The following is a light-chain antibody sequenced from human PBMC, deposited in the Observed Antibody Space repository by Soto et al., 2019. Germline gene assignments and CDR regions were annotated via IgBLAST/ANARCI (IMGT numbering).Light chain of an antibody. Sequence: EIVMTQSPATLSVSPGERATLSCRASESVSSNLAWYQQKPGQAPRLLMYGASTRATGIPARFSGSGSGTEFTLTISSPQSEDIATYYCQQYDHPPYTFGQGTKLEI. CDR2: GAS. V-gene: IGKV3-15*01. CDR3: QQYDHPPYT. CDR1: ESVSSN. J-gene: IGKJ2*01.